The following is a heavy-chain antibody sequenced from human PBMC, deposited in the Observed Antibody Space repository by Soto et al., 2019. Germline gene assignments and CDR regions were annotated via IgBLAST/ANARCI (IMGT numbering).Heavy chain of an antibody. CDR3: ARLSRAFGGCVDTRLHYYYFMDF. CDR1: GGSFTGYS. J-gene: IGHJ6*03. CDR2: INQSGST. D-gene: IGHD3-16*01. V-gene: IGHV4-34*01. Sequence: ETLSLTCAVDGGSFTGYSWTWIRQPPAKGLEWIGEINQSGSTKYSPSLRTGVNISLDTSKNQFSLRVTSVTAADTAVYYCARLSRAFGGCVDTRLHYYYFMDFWGKGTTVTVSS.